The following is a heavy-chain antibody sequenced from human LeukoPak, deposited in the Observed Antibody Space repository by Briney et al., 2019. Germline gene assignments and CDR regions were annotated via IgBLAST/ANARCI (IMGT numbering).Heavy chain of an antibody. CDR1: GFTVSSNY. V-gene: IGHV3-66*01. Sequence: GGSLRLSCAASGFTVSSNYMSWVRQAPGEGLEWVSVIYSGGSTYYADSVKGRFTISRDNSKNTLYLQMNSLRAEDTAVYYCARGGVPAATTSAFGIWGQGTMVTVSS. CDR2: IYSGGST. J-gene: IGHJ3*02. CDR3: ARGGVPAATTSAFGI. D-gene: IGHD2-2*01.